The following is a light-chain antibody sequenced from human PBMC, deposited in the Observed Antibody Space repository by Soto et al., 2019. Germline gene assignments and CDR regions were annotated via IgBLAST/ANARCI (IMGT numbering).Light chain of an antibody. Sequence: EIVLTQSPGTLSLSPGERATLSCRASQSVSSSYLAWYQQKPGQAPRLLIYGASSRATGIPDRFSGSGFGTVFTLTISRLEPEDFAVYYCQQYGSSPLTFGGGTKVDIK. V-gene: IGKV3-20*01. CDR1: QSVSSSY. J-gene: IGKJ4*01. CDR3: QQYGSSPLT. CDR2: GAS.